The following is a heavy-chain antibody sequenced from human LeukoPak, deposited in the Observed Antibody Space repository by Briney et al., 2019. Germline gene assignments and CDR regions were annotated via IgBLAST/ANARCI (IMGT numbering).Heavy chain of an antibody. D-gene: IGHD4-11*01. CDR1: GFTFSSYA. Sequence: GGSLRLSCAASGFTFSSYAMHWVRQAPGKGLKWVAVISYDGSNKYYADSVKGRFTISRDNSKNTLYLQMNSLRAEDTAVYYCARTDDYSNPGDYWGQGTLVTVSS. CDR3: ARTDDYSNPGDY. V-gene: IGHV3-30-3*01. J-gene: IGHJ4*02. CDR2: ISYDGSNK.